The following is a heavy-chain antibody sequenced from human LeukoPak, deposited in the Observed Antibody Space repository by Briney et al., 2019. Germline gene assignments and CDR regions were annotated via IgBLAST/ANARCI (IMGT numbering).Heavy chain of an antibody. CDR1: GDSITSGRVY. CDR2: IYYAGHS. D-gene: IGHD1-14*01. Sequence: PSETLSLTCTVSGDSITSGRVYWGWIRQPPGKGLEWIGNIYYAGHSYHNPSLRSRVTMSVDTSRNQFSLNLTSVTAADTAAYYCARGGRLLDHFYMDVWGTGTTVTVSS. CDR3: ARGGRLLDHFYMDV. V-gene: IGHV4-39*07. J-gene: IGHJ6*03.